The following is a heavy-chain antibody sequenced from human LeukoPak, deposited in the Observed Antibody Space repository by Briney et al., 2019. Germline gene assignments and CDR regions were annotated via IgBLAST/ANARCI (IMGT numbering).Heavy chain of an antibody. D-gene: IGHD6-19*01. CDR1: GFTFSTYS. CDR3: ARENVAGTDYYYGMDV. V-gene: IGHV3-48*01. J-gene: IGHJ6*02. Sequence: GGSLRLSCAASGFTFSTYSMNWVRQAPGKGLEWVSYISGSSRTIYYADSVKGRFTISRDNAKNSLYLQMNSLRAEDTAVYYCARENVAGTDYYYGMDVWGQGTTVTVSS. CDR2: ISGSSRTI.